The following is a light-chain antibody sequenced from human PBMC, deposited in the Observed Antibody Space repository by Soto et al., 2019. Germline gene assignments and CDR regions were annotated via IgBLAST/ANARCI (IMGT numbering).Light chain of an antibody. Sequence: QSVLTQPRSVSGSPGQSVTISCTGTSSDVGGYNYVSWYQQHPGKAPKLMIYDVSKRPSGVPDRFSGSKSGNTASLTISGLQAEDEADYYCCSYAGSYPVVFGGGTNLTVL. J-gene: IGLJ2*01. CDR2: DVS. V-gene: IGLV2-11*01. CDR3: CSYAGSYPVV. CDR1: SSDVGGYNY.